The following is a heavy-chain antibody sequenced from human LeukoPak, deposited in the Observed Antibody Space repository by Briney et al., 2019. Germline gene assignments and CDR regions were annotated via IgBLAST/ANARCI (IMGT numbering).Heavy chain of an antibody. J-gene: IGHJ3*02. V-gene: IGHV5-51*01. D-gene: IGHD3-10*01. Sequence: PGESLKIACKGSGYSFTSYWIGWVGQMPGKGLEWMGIMYPGDSDARYSPSFQGKVSISVEKSISSAYLKWSSMKASDTAMCYGARMPYGSRSPASDIWGQGTTVTVSS. CDR2: MYPGDSDA. CDR3: ARMPYGSRSPASDI. CDR1: GYSFTSYW.